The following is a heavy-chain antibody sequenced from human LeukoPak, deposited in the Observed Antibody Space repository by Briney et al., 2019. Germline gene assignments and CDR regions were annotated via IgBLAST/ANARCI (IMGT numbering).Heavy chain of an antibody. CDR2: INQDVSRI. Sequence: GGSLRLSCAGSGFIFRRYWMAWVRQAPGKGLEWVASINQDVSRIHYVDSVKGRFTISRDNAKSSLFLQMTSLRVEDTAVYYCARLKDDVTKFDYWGQGTLVTVSS. CDR1: GFIFRRYW. CDR3: ARLKDDVTKFDY. J-gene: IGHJ4*02. D-gene: IGHD2-8*01. V-gene: IGHV3-7*01.